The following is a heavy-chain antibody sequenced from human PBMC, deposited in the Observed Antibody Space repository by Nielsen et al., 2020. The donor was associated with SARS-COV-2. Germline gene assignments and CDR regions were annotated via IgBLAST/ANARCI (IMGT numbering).Heavy chain of an antibody. CDR2: INTDGSNR. D-gene: IGHD3-10*01. J-gene: IGHJ4*02. CDR3: VRVRDAGYYYDSGPFDY. CDR1: GFTFSSYY. V-gene: IGHV3-74*01. Sequence: GESLKISCAGSGFTFSSYYMNWVRQAPGKGLMWVSRINTDGSNRAYADSVKGRFTISRDNARDTLDLQMSSLTAEDTAVYYCVRVRDAGYYYDSGPFDYWGQGALVTVSS.